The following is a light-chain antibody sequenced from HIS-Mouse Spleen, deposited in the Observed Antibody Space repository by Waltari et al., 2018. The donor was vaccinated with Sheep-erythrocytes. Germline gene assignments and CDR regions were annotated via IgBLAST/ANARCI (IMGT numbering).Light chain of an antibody. J-gene: IGLJ3*02. V-gene: IGLV2-23*01. CDR2: EGS. CDR1: SSDVGSYNL. CDR3: CSYAGSSTPWV. Sequence: QSALTQPASVSGSPGQSITISCTGTSSDVGSYNLVSWYQQHPGKAPKLMIYEGSKRPSGVFTCFSGSKSCKTAFLTISGLQAEDEADYYCCSYAGSSTPWVFGGGTKLTVL.